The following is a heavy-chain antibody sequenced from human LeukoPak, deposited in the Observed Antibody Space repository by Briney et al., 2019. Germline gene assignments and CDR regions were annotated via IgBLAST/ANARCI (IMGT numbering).Heavy chain of an antibody. CDR1: GFTFSYYS. CDR3: ATGGLGISPFEY. J-gene: IGHJ4*02. V-gene: IGHV3-21*04. Sequence: GGSLRLSCAASGFTFSYYSMNWVRQAPGKGLEWVSSINDHGYIYSADSVKGRFTISRDNSKNTLYLQMNSLRAEDTAIYYCATGGLGISPFEYWGQGTLVTVSS. D-gene: IGHD3/OR15-3a*01. CDR2: INDHGYI.